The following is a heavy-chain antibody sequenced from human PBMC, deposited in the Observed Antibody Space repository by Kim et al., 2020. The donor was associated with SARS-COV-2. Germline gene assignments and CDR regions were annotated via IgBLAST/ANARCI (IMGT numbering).Heavy chain of an antibody. Sequence: NPSLKSRVTISVDTSKNQFSLKLSSVTAADTAVYYCVREINYDSSGYYDYWGQGTLVTVSS. V-gene: IGHV4-59*01. J-gene: IGHJ4*02. CDR3: VREINYDSSGYYDY. D-gene: IGHD3-22*01.